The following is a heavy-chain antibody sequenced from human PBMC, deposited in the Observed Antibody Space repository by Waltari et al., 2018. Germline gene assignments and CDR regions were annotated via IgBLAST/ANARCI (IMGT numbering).Heavy chain of an antibody. CDR1: GFSISTNGVA. CDR2: VYWDDDK. Sequence: QITLKESGPTLVKPTQTLTLTCSLSGFSISTNGVAVGWIRQPPGKALESLAIVYWDDDKLYSPSLRDRITITKETYKNQVVLTMTNMDPVDTATYFCAHFSYRGSRLLDHWGQGAPVTVSS. V-gene: IGHV2-5*02. J-gene: IGHJ4*02. CDR3: AHFSYRGSRLLDH. D-gene: IGHD1-26*01.